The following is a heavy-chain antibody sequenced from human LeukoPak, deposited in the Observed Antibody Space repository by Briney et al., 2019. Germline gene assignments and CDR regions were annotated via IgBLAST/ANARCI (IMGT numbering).Heavy chain of an antibody. CDR1: GFAVSSNY. J-gene: IGHJ4*02. CDR2: IYSGGST. D-gene: IGHD2-21*02. V-gene: IGHV3-66*01. Sequence: GGSLRLSCAASGFAVSSNYMNWVRQAPGKGLEWVSVIYSGGSTYYADSVKGRFTISRDDSKNTLYLQMNGLRAEDTAIYYCSKAMTASTYYFDSWGQGTLVTVSS. CDR3: SKAMTASTYYFDS.